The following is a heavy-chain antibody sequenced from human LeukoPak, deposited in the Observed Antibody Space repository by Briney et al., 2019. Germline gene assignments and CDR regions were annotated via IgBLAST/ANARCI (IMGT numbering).Heavy chain of an antibody. V-gene: IGHV3-30*02. CDR1: GFTFSSYG. Sequence: PGGSLRLSCAASGFTFSSYGMHWVRQAPGKVLEWVAFIRYDGSNKYYADSVKGRFTISRDNSKNTLYLQMNSLRAEDTAVYYCAKVYRNLYSSSSRRPDYMDVWGKGTTVTVSS. CDR3: AKVYRNLYSSSSRRPDYMDV. J-gene: IGHJ6*03. D-gene: IGHD6-6*01. CDR2: IRYDGSNK.